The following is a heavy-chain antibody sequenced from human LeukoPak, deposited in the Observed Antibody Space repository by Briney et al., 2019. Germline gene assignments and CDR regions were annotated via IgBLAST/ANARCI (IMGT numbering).Heavy chain of an antibody. CDR1: GYTFTSYY. CDR3: ARGHGDYVPYYYYYMDV. Sequence: GASVKVSCKASGYTFTSYYMHWVRQATGQGLEWMGWMNPNSGNTGYAQKFQGRVTITRNTSISTAYMELSSLRSEDTAVYYCARGHGDYVPYYYYYMDVWGKGTTVTVSS. D-gene: IGHD4-17*01. CDR2: MNPNSGNT. V-gene: IGHV1-8*03. J-gene: IGHJ6*03.